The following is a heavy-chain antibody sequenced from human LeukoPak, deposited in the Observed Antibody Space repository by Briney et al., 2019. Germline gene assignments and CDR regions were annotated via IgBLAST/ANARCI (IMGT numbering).Heavy chain of an antibody. J-gene: IGHJ4*02. CDR1: GFTFSSYG. D-gene: IGHD5-24*01. V-gene: IGHV3-30*02. CDR3: ANDGSNYHY. Sequence: GRSLRLSCAASGFTFSSYGMHWVRQAPGKGLEWVAFIRYDGSNKYYADSVKGRFTISRDNSKNTLYLQMNSLRAEDTAAYYCANDGSNYHYWGQGTLVTVSS. CDR2: IRYDGSNK.